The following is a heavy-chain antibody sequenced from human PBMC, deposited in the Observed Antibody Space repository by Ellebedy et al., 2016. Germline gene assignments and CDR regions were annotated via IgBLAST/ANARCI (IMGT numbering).Heavy chain of an antibody. V-gene: IGHV4-34*01. CDR2: SNHGGST. CDR1: GGSFSGYY. D-gene: IGHD2-2*01. CDR3: ASHAPAYY. Sequence: SETLSLTCAVSGGSFSGYYWNWIRQAPGKGLEWIGESNHGGSTKYNPSLKSRVTISLDSSKNQVSLRLTSVTAADTAVYYCASHAPAYYWGQGTLVTVSS. J-gene: IGHJ4*02.